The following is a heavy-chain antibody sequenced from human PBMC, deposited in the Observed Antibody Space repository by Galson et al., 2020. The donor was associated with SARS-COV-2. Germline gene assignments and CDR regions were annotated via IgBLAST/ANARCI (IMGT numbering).Heavy chain of an antibody. V-gene: IGHV3-48*03. CDR1: GFTFSSYE. CDR2: ISSSGTTI. CDR3: ARDSDGTSGWYWDV. D-gene: IGHD6-13*01. Sequence: GESLKISCAASGFTFSSYEMNWVRQAPGKGLEWVSYISSSGTTILYADSVKGRFTISRDNARNSVLLQMNSLRAEDTALYFCARDSDGTSGWYWDVWGQGTTVTVSS. J-gene: IGHJ6*02.